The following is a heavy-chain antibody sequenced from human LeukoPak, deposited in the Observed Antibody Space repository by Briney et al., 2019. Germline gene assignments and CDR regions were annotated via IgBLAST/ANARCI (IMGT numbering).Heavy chain of an antibody. CDR2: ISYDGSNK. CDR1: GFTFSSYA. J-gene: IGHJ3*02. V-gene: IGHV3-30*04. CDR3: ARDRGELPITNDAFDI. D-gene: IGHD1-26*01. Sequence: PGRSLRLSCAASGFTFSSYAMHWVRQAPGKGLEWVAVISYDGSNKYYADSVKGRFTIYRDNSKTTLYLQMNSRRAEDTAVYYCARDRGELPITNDAFDISGQGTMVTVSS.